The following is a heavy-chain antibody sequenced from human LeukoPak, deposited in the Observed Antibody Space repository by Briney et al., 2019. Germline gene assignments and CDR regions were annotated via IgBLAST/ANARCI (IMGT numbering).Heavy chain of an antibody. D-gene: IGHD3-3*01. J-gene: IGHJ4*02. CDR3: ATLYYDFWSGYTFDY. Sequence: SGGSLRLSCAASGFTFSSYAMHWVRQAPGKGLEWVAVISYDGSNKYYADSVKGRVTISRDNSKNTLYLQMNSLRAEDTAVYYCATLYYDFWSGYTFDYWGQGTLVTVSS. CDR2: ISYDGSNK. CDR1: GFTFSSYA. V-gene: IGHV3-30*04.